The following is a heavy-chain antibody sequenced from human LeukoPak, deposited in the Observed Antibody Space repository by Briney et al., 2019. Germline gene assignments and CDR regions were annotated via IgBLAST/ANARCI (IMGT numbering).Heavy chain of an antibody. D-gene: IGHD3-10*01. CDR1: GASISSSTDY. V-gene: IGHV4-61*05. CDR3: ARDGVQYYFGSGSYYRRYFDL. J-gene: IGHJ2*01. Sequence: PSETLSLTCTVSGASISSSTDYWGWIRQPPGKGLEWIGYIYYSGNTNYNPSLKSRVTISVDTSKNQFSLKLSSVTAADTAVYYCARDGVQYYFGSGSYYRRYFDLWGRGTLVTVSS. CDR2: IYYSGNT.